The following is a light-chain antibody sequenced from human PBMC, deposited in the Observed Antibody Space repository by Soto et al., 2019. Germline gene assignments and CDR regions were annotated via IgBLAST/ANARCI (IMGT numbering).Light chain of an antibody. V-gene: IGKV3-20*01. CDR3: QHYRNSPLT. CDR1: QSVSSSD. J-gene: IGKJ4*01. CDR2: GAS. Sequence: VLTQSPGTLSLPPGERATLFCRAGQSVSSSDLAWYQQKPDQAPRLLIYGASSRATGIPDRFSGSGSGTDFTLTISSLEPDDVAVYYCQHYRNSPLTFGGGTKVEI.